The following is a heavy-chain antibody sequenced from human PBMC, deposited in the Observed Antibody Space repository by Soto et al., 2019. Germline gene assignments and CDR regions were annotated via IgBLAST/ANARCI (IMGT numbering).Heavy chain of an antibody. V-gene: IGHV1-69*05. CDR1: GGTFSSYG. CDR3: ARGPSCGGDCYLFDY. CDR2: IIPIFGRA. J-gene: IGHJ4*02. Sequence: SVKVSCKASGGTFSSYGIDWVRQAPGQGLEWMGGIIPIFGRAKNAQMFQGRVTLTRDTSAGTVDMELSSLTSDDTAVYYCARGPSCGGDCYLFDYWGQGPRSPSPQ. D-gene: IGHD2-21*02.